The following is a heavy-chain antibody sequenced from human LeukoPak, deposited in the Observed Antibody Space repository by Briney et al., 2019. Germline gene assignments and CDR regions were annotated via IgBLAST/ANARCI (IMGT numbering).Heavy chain of an antibody. D-gene: IGHD3-10*01. Sequence: GGSLRLSCAASGFTFSSYSMNWVRQAPGKGLEWVSSISSSSSYIYYADSVKGRFTISRDNAKNSLYLQMNSLRAEDTAVYYCARGRNKMLRGAIGADTKYYSCYYMDVWGKGTTVTVSS. V-gene: IGHV3-21*01. CDR2: ISSSSSYI. J-gene: IGHJ6*03. CDR1: GFTFSSYS. CDR3: ARGRNKMLRGAIGADTKYYSCYYMDV.